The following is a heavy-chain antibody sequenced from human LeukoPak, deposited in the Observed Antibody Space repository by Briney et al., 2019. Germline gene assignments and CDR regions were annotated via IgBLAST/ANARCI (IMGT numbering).Heavy chain of an antibody. CDR1: GGTFSSYA. V-gene: IGHV1-69*13. Sequence: ASVKVSCKASGGTFSSYAVSWVRQAPGQGLEWMGGIIPIFGTANYAQKFQGRVTITADESTSTAYMELSSLRSEDTAVYYCARGPGYGGILFDYWGQGTLVTVSS. J-gene: IGHJ4*02. D-gene: IGHD4-23*01. CDR2: IIPIFGTA. CDR3: ARGPGYGGILFDY.